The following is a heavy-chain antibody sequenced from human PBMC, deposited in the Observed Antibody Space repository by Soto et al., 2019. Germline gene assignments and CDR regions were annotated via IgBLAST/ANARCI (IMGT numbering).Heavy chain of an antibody. D-gene: IGHD5-12*01. CDR3: AKVEGGYDYGCGGWYRLYDFGY. CDR1: GFTFSSYA. J-gene: IGHJ4*02. V-gene: IGHV3-23*01. Sequence: GGSLRLSCAASGFTFSSYAMSWVLQAPGKGLEWVSAISGSGGSTYYSDSVKGRFTISRHNSKNTLYLQMNSLRAEDTAVYYCAKVEGGYDYGCGGWYRLYDFGYWGQGSLVTVSS. CDR2: ISGSGGST.